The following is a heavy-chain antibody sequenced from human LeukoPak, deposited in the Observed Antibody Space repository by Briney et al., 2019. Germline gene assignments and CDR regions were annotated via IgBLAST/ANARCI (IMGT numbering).Heavy chain of an antibody. J-gene: IGHJ5*02. D-gene: IGHD5-18*01. CDR2: IVVNSGDT. Sequence: VASVKVSFKASGFIFSRSVVQWVRQARGQRPEWIGWIVVNSGDTRLAEKLQKRVTLTRDTATSTAYMELSSLRSEDTAVYYCAADNRDNYGFVGGWFDPWGQGTLVTVSS. CDR1: GFIFSRSV. V-gene: IGHV1-58*01. CDR3: AADNRDNYGFVGGWFDP.